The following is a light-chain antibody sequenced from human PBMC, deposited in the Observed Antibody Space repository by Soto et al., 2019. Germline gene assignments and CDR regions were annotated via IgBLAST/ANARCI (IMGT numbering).Light chain of an antibody. Sequence: DIQMTQSPSSLSAYVGDRVTITCRASQSISNRLNWYQQQPGKAPKLVIYTASSLESGASSRFSGSGSGTDFTLTINSLQPEDFATYYCQQSYTTPITFGPGTKVEIK. CDR3: QQSYTTPIT. J-gene: IGKJ3*01. CDR2: TAS. V-gene: IGKV1-39*01. CDR1: QSISNR.